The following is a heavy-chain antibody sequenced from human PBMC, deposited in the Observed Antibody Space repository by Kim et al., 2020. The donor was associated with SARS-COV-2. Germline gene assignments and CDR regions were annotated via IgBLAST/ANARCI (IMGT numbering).Heavy chain of an antibody. Sequence: GGSLRLTCEASGFTFSTSSMTWVRRAPGKGLEWVAEINPDGSAKGYVDSVKGRFTISRDNFKNSLYLEMNSLRVEDTAVYYCARDPAYGALDYWGQGTLVTVSS. CDR2: INPDGSAK. D-gene: IGHD2-21*01. V-gene: IGHV3-7*03. CDR1: GFTFSTSS. CDR3: ARDPAYGALDY. J-gene: IGHJ4*02.